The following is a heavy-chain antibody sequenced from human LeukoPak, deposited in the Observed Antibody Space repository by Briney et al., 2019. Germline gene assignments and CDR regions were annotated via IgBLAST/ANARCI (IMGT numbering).Heavy chain of an antibody. V-gene: IGHV3-23*01. Sequence: GGSLRLSCAASGFTFNNYAMNWVRQAPGKGLEWVSAISGSGGSAYYADSVKGRFTISRDNSKNTLYLQMNSLRAEDTAVYYCAKVPTYYYESSGYYYFDYWGQGTLVTVSS. J-gene: IGHJ4*02. D-gene: IGHD3-22*01. CDR2: ISGSGGSA. CDR3: AKVPTYYYESSGYYYFDY. CDR1: GFTFNNYA.